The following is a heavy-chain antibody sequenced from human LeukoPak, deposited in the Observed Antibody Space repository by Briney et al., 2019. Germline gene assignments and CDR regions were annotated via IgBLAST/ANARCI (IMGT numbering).Heavy chain of an antibody. CDR3: ARGELYCGRDCYSDY. V-gene: IGHV1-18*01. J-gene: IGHJ4*02. D-gene: IGHD2-21*02. CDR2: ISAYNGNT. Sequence: ASVKVSCQASGYTFTSYGISWVRQAPGQGLEWMGWISAYNGNTNYAQKLQGRVTMTTDTSTSTAYMELRSLRSDDTAVYYCARGELYCGRDCYSDYWGQGTLVTVSS. CDR1: GYTFTSYG.